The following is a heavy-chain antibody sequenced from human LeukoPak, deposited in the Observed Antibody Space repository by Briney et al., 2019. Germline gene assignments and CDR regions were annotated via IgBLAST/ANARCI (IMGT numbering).Heavy chain of an antibody. CDR1: DGSISSYI. J-gene: IGHJ5*02. Sequence: PSETLSLTCSVSDGSISSYIWSWIRQPAGKGLEWIGRIYTNGSTNYNFSLKSRATMSVDTSKNQFSLKLSSVTAADTAVYYCARVLAAAGNNWFDPWGQGTLVTVSS. D-gene: IGHD6-13*01. CDR2: IYTNGST. CDR3: ARVLAAAGNNWFDP. V-gene: IGHV4-4*07.